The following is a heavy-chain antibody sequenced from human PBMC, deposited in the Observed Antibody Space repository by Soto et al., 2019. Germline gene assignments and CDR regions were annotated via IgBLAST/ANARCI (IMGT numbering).Heavy chain of an antibody. J-gene: IGHJ4*02. CDR2: ISGSGGST. CDR1: GFSFSSYA. V-gene: IGHV3-23*01. CDR3: AKDPADSSGAFDY. D-gene: IGHD2-21*01. Sequence: GGSPRRSCAASGFSFSSYAMSWVRQAPGKGLEWVSAISGSGGSTYYADSVKGRFTISRDNSKNTLYLQMNSLRAEDTAVYYCAKDPADSSGAFDYWGQGTLVTVSS.